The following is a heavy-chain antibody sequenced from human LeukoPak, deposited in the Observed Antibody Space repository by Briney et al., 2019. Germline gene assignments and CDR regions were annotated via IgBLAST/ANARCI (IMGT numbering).Heavy chain of an antibody. Sequence: SETLSLTCTVSGGSISSYYWRWIRQPAGKGLEWIGRIYTSGSTNYNPSLKSRVTMSVDTTKNQFSLKLSSVTAADTAVYYCATQAAQEMATIWFFDYWGQGTLVTVSS. CDR3: ATQAAQEMATIWFFDY. J-gene: IGHJ4*02. V-gene: IGHV4-4*07. CDR2: IYTSGST. D-gene: IGHD5-24*01. CDR1: GGSISSYY.